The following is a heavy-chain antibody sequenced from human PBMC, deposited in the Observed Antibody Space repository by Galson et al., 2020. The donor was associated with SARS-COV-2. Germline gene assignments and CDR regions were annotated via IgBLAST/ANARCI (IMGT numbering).Heavy chain of an antibody. D-gene: IGHD1-7*01. CDR1: GFTFSTYW. V-gene: IGHV3-74*01. CDR2: IDSDGSTT. Sequence: TGGSLRLSCAASGFTFSTYWMHWVRQVPGKGLLWVSRIDSDGSTTNYADSVKGRFTISRDNAKNTLYLQMNSLRPEDTAVYYCVRDRGKNYRSYNWFDPWGQGTLVTVSS. CDR3: VRDRGKNYRSYNWFDP. J-gene: IGHJ5*02.